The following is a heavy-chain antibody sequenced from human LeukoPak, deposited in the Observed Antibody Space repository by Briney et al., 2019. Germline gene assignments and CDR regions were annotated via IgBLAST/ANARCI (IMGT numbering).Heavy chain of an antibody. Sequence: ASVKVSCKASGYTFTSYGISWVRQAPGQGLEWMGWISAYNGNTNYAQKLQGRVTMTTDTSTSTAYMELSSLRSEDTAVYYCARASRSEGWFDPWGQGTLVTVSS. CDR2: ISAYNGNT. CDR3: ARASRSEGWFDP. V-gene: IGHV1-18*01. J-gene: IGHJ5*02. CDR1: GYTFTSYG.